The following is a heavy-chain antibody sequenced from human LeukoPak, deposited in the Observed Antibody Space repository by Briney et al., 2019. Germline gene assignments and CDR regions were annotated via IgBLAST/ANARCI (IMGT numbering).Heavy chain of an antibody. CDR3: AKEGGKYCSSTSCYWDY. CDR1: GFTFDDYT. Sequence: GRSLRLSCAASGFTFDDYTMHWVRQAPGEGLEWVSGISWNSGSIGYADSVKGRFTISRDNAKNSLYLQMNSLRAEDTALYYCAKEGGKYCSSTSCYWDYWGQGTLVTVSS. CDR2: ISWNSGSI. D-gene: IGHD2-2*01. V-gene: IGHV3-9*01. J-gene: IGHJ4*02.